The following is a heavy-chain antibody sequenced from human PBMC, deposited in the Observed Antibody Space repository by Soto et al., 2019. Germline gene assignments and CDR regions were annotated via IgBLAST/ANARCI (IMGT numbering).Heavy chain of an antibody. Sequence: PXESLKISWKGSGYSFTSYGVSWVRQMPGKGLEWMGRIDPSDSYTNYSPSFQGHVTISADKSISTAYLQWSSLKASDTAMYYCARLATGGYYYYGMDVWGQGTTVTVS. CDR3: ARLATGGYYYYGMDV. CDR2: IDPSDSYT. V-gene: IGHV5-10-1*01. D-gene: IGHD2-15*01. CDR1: GYSFTSYG. J-gene: IGHJ6*02.